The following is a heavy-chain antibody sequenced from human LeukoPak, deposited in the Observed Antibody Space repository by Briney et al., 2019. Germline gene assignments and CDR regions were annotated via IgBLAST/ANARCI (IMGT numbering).Heavy chain of an antibody. CDR2: IYSGGST. CDR1: GFTVSNNY. Sequence: GSLRLSCAASGFTVSNNYMSWVRQAPGKGLEWVSVIYSGGSTYYADSVKGRFTISRDNSKNTLYLQMNSLRAEDTAVYYCAKGNDILTGYYMSYYYYDMDVWGQGTTATVSS. CDR3: AKGNDILTGYYMSYYYYDMDV. J-gene: IGHJ6*02. V-gene: IGHV3-53*01. D-gene: IGHD3-9*01.